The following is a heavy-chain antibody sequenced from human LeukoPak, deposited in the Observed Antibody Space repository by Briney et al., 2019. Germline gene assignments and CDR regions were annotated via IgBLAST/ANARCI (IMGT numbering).Heavy chain of an antibody. J-gene: IGHJ4*02. V-gene: IGHV4-61*02. CDR2: IYTSGST. Sequence: PSQTLSLTCPGSGGSISRGSYYWSWIRQPPRKGLEWIGRIYTSGSTNYNPSLKSRVTISVDTSKNQFSLKLSSVTAADTAVYYCARGDYFDYWGQGTLVTVSS. CDR1: GGSISRGSYY. CDR3: ARGDYFDY.